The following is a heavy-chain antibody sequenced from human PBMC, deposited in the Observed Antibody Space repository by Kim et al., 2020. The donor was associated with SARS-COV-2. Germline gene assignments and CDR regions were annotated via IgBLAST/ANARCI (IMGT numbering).Heavy chain of an antibody. Sequence: GGSLRLSCRGSGFIFSDYAIHWVRRAPGKGLEYVSATTRSGDGSFYADSVEGRFTVSRDNSESTMYLQMNSLRLENTAMYYCVRYGRSYGAVLWGQGTLVMVSP. CDR3: VRYGRSYGAVL. D-gene: IGHD1-26*01. V-gene: IGHV3-64D*06. CDR2: TTRSGDGS. J-gene: IGHJ4*02. CDR1: GFIFSDYA.